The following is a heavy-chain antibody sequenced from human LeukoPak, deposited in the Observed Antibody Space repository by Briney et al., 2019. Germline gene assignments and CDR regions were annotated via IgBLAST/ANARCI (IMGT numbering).Heavy chain of an antibody. Sequence: SETLSLTCAVYGGSFSGYYWSWIRQHPGKGLEWIGYIYYSGSTYYNPSLKSRVTISVDTSKNQFSLKLSSVTAADTAVYYCARESYLGIAAAGYFDYWGQGTLVTVSS. J-gene: IGHJ4*02. CDR1: GGSFSGYY. CDR2: IYYSGST. D-gene: IGHD6-13*01. V-gene: IGHV4-31*11. CDR3: ARESYLGIAAAGYFDY.